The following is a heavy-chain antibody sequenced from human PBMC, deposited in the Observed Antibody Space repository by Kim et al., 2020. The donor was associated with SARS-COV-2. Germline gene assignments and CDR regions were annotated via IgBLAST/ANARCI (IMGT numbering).Heavy chain of an antibody. Sequence: TYYKASIKSRFTISLDTSKDQFSLKLTSLTVADTAVYFCARKHAGSYGFDIWGQGTTVTVSS. J-gene: IGHJ3*02. V-gene: IGHV4-30-2*04. CDR2: T. CDR3: ARKHAGSYGFDI. D-gene: IGHD3-10*01.